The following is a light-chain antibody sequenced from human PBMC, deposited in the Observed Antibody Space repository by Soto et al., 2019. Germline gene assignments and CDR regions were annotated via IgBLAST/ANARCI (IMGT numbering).Light chain of an antibody. CDR1: SGHSSYI. J-gene: IGLJ3*02. CDR3: ETWDSNSRV. Sequence: QSVLTQSSSASASLGSSVKLTCTLNSGHSSYIIAWHQQQPGKAPRYLMKLEGSGSCNKGSGVPDRFSGSSSGADRYLTISNLQSEDEADYYCETWDSNSRVFGGGTKLTVL. CDR2: LEGSGSC. V-gene: IGLV4-60*03.